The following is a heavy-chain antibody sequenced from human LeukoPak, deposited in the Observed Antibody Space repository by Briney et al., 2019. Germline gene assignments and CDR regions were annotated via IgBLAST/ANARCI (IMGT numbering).Heavy chain of an antibody. CDR2: ISSSGSTI. J-gene: IGHJ6*02. D-gene: IGHD2-2*01. Sequence: GGSLRLSCAASGFTLSDYYMSWIRQAPGKGLEWVSYISSSGSTIYYADSVKGRFTISRDNAKNSLYLQMNSLRAEDTAVYYCARDDIVVVPAAHYYYYGMDVWGQGTTVTVSS. CDR3: ARDDIVVVPAAHYYYYGMDV. V-gene: IGHV3-11*01. CDR1: GFTLSDYY.